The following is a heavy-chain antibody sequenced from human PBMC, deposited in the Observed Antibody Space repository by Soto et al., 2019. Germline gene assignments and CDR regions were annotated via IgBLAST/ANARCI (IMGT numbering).Heavy chain of an antibody. CDR2: MNPNSGNT. Sequence: QVQLVQSGAEVKKPGASVKVSCKASGYTFTSYDINWVRQATGQGLEWMGWMNPNSGNTGYAQKFQGRVTMTRNTSISTAYMELSSLRSEDTAVYYCARGTRFRKLYCSSTSCYLFDYWVQGTVVTVSS. V-gene: IGHV1-8*01. CDR3: ARGTRFRKLYCSSTSCYLFDY. CDR1: GYTFTSYD. D-gene: IGHD2-2*01. J-gene: IGHJ4*02.